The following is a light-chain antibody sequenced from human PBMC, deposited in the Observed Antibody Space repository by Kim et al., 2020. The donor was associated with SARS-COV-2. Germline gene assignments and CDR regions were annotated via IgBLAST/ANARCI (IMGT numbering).Light chain of an antibody. CDR2: DAS. J-gene: IGKJ1*01. CDR3: QEYKSDSWT. CDR1: QCINIW. V-gene: IGKV1-5*01. Sequence: GDRVTITCRASQCINIWLAWYQQKPGKAPNLLIYDASTLESGVPSRFSGSGSGTQFTLTISSLQPDDFATYYCQEYKSDSWTFGQGTKVDIK.